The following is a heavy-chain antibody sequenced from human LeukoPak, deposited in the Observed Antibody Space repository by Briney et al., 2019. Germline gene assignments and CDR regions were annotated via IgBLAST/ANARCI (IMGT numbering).Heavy chain of an antibody. CDR1: GYTLTELS. CDR2: FDPEDGET. V-gene: IGHV1-24*01. Sequence: WASVKVSCKVSGYTLTELSMHWVRQAPGKGLEWMGGFDPEDGETIYAQKFQGRVTMTEDTSTDTAYMELSSLRSEDTAVYYCATQNATGVSVSYYNVYFDYWGQGTLVTVSS. J-gene: IGHJ4*02. CDR3: ATQNATGVSVSYYNVYFDY. D-gene: IGHD3-10*01.